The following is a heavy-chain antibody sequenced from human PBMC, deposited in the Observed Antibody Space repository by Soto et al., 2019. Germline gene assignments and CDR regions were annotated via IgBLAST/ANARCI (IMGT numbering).Heavy chain of an antibody. Sequence: QVQLVESGGGVVQPGGSLRLSCAASGFTFRSHAMHWVRQAPGKGLEWVAYISYDGNNKYYPDSVKGRFTISRDNSRNTLYLQMNSLRAEDTAVYYCVSEVGPRNFDSWGQGTLVTVSS. CDR3: VSEVGPRNFDS. CDR2: ISYDGNNK. D-gene: IGHD1-26*01. J-gene: IGHJ4*02. CDR1: GFTFRSHA. V-gene: IGHV3-30-3*01.